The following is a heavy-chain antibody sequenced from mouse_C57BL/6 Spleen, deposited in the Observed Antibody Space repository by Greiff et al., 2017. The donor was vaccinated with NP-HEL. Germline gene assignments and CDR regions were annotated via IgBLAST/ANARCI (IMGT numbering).Heavy chain of an antibody. J-gene: IGHJ4*01. CDR1: GYAFSSSW. CDR2: IYPGDGYT. CDR3: ARSARTTVVATEYYYSMDY. V-gene: IGHV1-82*01. Sequence: QVQLQQSGPELVKPGASVKISCKASGYAFSSSWMNWVKQRPGKGLEWIGRIYPGDGYTNYNGKFKGKATLTADKSSSTAYMQLSSLTSEDSAVYFFARSARTTVVATEYYYSMDYWGQGTSVTVSS. D-gene: IGHD1-1*01.